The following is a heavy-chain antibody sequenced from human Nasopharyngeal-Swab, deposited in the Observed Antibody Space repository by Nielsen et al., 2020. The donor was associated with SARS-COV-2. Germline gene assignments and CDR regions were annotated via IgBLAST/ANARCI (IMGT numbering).Heavy chain of an antibody. J-gene: IGHJ6*03. D-gene: IGHD1-26*01. V-gene: IGHV5-10-1*01. Sequence: GESLKISCKGSGYSFTSYWISWVRQMPGKGLEWMGRIDPSDSYTNYSPSFQGHVTISADKSISTAYLQWSSPKASDTAMYYCATASGSYYHYYYMDVWGKGTTVTVSS. CDR3: ATASGSYYHYYYMDV. CDR2: IDPSDSYT. CDR1: GYSFTSYW.